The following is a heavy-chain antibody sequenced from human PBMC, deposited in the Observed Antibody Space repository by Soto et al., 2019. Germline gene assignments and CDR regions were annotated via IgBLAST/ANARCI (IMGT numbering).Heavy chain of an antibody. CDR1: GGSISSYY. CDR3: AREASSSSWYRGGYFDY. D-gene: IGHD6-13*01. Sequence: SETRSLTCTVSGGSISSYYWSWIRQPPGKALEWIGYIYHSGSTNYNPSLKSRVTISVDTSKNQFSLNLSSVTAADTAVYYCAREASSSSWYRGGYFDYWGQGTLVTVSS. V-gene: IGHV4-59*12. J-gene: IGHJ4*02. CDR2: IYHSGST.